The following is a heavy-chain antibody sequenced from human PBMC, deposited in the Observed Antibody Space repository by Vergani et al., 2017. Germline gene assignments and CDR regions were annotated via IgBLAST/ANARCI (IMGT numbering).Heavy chain of an antibody. CDR1: GYSLTELT. J-gene: IGHJ4*02. D-gene: IGHD3-22*01. CDR3: AIETDYYDSSGYYLDY. Sequence: QVQLVQSGSEVRKPGASVKVSCQVSGYSLTELTIHWVRQAPGKGLEWMGGFDPEHGEVTFAHHIQGRVTMTEDRSTDTAYMKLSSLRPEDTALYYCAIETDYYDSSGYYLDYWGQGTLVTVSS. V-gene: IGHV1-24*01. CDR2: FDPEHGEV.